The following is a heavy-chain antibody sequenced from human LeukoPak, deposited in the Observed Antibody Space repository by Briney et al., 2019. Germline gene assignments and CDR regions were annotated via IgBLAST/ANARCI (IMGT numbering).Heavy chain of an antibody. CDR3: ARGEQDMATMSIDY. CDR1: GFTFSNYA. D-gene: IGHD5-24*01. J-gene: IGHJ4*02. Sequence: GGSLRLSCAASGFTFSNYAMNWVRQAPEKGLEWVSYSSSGSSTIYYADSVKGRFTISRDNAKDSLFLQMNSLRAEDTAVYYCARGEQDMATMSIDYRGQGTLVTVSS. V-gene: IGHV3-48*01. CDR2: SSSGSSTI.